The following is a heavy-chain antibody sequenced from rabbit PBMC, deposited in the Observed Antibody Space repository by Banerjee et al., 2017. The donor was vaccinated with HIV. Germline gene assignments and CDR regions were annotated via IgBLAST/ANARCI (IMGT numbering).Heavy chain of an antibody. V-gene: IGHV1S40*01. CDR3: ARAGSGYRQFDL. J-gene: IGHJ4*01. Sequence: QSLEESGGDLVKPGASLTLTCTASGFSLSIYEMCWVRQAPGKGLEWIACIYAGSSGSTYYASWAKGRFTISKTSSTTVTLQMTSLTAADTATYFCARAGSGYRQFDLWGQGTLVTVS. CDR1: GFSLSIYE. CDR2: IYAGSSGST. D-gene: IGHD8-1*01.